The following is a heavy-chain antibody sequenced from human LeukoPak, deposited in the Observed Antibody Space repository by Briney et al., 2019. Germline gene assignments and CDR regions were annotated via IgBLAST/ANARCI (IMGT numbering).Heavy chain of an antibody. J-gene: IGHJ5*02. CDR3: ARVGRWLHNYHCFDP. CDR2: IYYSGST. CDR1: GGSISTSNYY. Sequence: TASETLSLTCAVSGGSISTSNYYWGWIRQPPGKGQEWIGSIYYSGSTYYSPSLKSRVTISVDTSKNQFSLKLSSVTAADTAVYYCARVGRWLHNYHCFDPWGQGTLVTVS. D-gene: IGHD5-24*01. V-gene: IGHV4-39*01.